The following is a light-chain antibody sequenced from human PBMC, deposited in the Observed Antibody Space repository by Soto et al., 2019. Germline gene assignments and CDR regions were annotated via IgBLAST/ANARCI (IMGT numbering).Light chain of an antibody. V-gene: IGKV1-5*03. CDR1: QRIDTW. J-gene: IGKJ1*01. Sequence: DIHMTQSPATLAASVGDRVSITCRASQRIDTWLARYQQKPGKAPNLLIYKASRLQSGVPSRFSGSGPGTEFTLTISSLQPEDFATYYCQEYRNNYGTFGQGTKVDIK. CDR3: QEYRNNYGT. CDR2: KAS.